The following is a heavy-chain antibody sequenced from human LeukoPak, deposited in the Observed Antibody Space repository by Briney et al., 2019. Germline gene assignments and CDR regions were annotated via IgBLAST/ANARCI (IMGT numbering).Heavy chain of an antibody. CDR1: GGTFSSYA. Sequence: GASVKVSCKASGGTFSSYAISWVRQAPGQGLEWMGRIIPIFGTANYAQKFQGRVTITTDESTSTAYMELSSLRSEDTAVYNCARGYSRNPYYFDYWGQGTLVTVSS. J-gene: IGHJ4*02. CDR3: ARGYSRNPYYFDY. V-gene: IGHV1-69*05. CDR2: IIPIFGTA. D-gene: IGHD4-11*01.